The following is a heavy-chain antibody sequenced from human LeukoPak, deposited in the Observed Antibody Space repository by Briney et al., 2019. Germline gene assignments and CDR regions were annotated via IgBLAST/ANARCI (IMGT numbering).Heavy chain of an antibody. Sequence: GRSLRLSCAASGFTFDDYAMHWVRQAPGKGLEWVSGISWNSGSTGYADSVKGRFTISRDNAKNSLYLQMNSLRAEDTALYYCAKDIRRYSSGWYAPFDYWGQGTLVTVSS. CDR2: ISWNSGST. CDR3: AKDIRRYSSGWYAPFDY. V-gene: IGHV3-9*01. CDR1: GFTFDDYA. J-gene: IGHJ4*02. D-gene: IGHD6-19*01.